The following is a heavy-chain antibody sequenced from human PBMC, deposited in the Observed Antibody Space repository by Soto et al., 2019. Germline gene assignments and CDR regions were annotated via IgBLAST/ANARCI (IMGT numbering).Heavy chain of an antibody. Sequence: GASVKVSCKASGYTFTSYGISWVRQAPGQGLEWMGWISAYNGNTNYAQKLQGRVTMTTDTSTSTAYMELRSLRSDDTAVYYCARPLKYSSSSWRRAFDIWGQGTMVTVPS. CDR1: GYTFTSYG. D-gene: IGHD6-6*01. CDR3: ARPLKYSSSSWRRAFDI. V-gene: IGHV1-18*01. CDR2: ISAYNGNT. J-gene: IGHJ3*02.